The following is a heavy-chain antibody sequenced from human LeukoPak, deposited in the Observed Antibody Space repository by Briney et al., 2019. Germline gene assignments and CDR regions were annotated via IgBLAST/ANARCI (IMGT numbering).Heavy chain of an antibody. CDR1: GYTFTSYD. D-gene: IGHD3-3*01. Sequence: ASVKVSCKASGYTFTSYDINWVRQATGQGLEWMGWMNPNSGNTGYAQKFQGRVTMTRNTSISTAYMELRSLRSDDTAVYYCAREGYDFWSGYYVRGPRYGMDVWGQGTTVTVSS. CDR2: MNPNSGNT. CDR3: AREGYDFWSGYYVRGPRYGMDV. J-gene: IGHJ6*02. V-gene: IGHV1-8*01.